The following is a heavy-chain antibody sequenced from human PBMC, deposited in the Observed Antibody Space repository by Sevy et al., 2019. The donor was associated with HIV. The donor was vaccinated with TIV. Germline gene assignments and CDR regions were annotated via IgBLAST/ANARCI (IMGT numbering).Heavy chain of an antibody. J-gene: IGHJ5*02. CDR3: TTNGGDCSGIGCQIS. CDR1: EFIFNDAW. D-gene: IGHD2-21*01. V-gene: IGHV3-15*01. CDR2: IKSNIDGAAI. Sequence: GGSLRLSCVASEFIFNDAWMHWVRQAPGKGLEWVGRIKSNIDGAAIDYAAPVKGRFTISRDDSKNTVFLQMNSLKSEDTAVYFCTTNGGDCSGIGCQISWGQRTQVTVSS.